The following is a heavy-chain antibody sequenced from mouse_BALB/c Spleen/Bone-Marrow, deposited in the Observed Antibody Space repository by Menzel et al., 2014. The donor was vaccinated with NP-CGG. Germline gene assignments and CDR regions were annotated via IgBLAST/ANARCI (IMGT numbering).Heavy chain of an antibody. D-gene: IGHD2-4*01. CDR1: GFTFSSLG. CDR3: ARRGTMITAGPFAY. Sequence: EVQVVESGGGLVQPGGSRKLSCAASGFTFSSLGMHWIRQAPEKGLEWVAYISSGSNTIYYEDTVKGRFTISRDNPKNTLFLQMTSLRSEDTAMYYCARRGTMITAGPFAYWGQGTLVTVSA. J-gene: IGHJ3*01. V-gene: IGHV5-17*02. CDR2: ISSGSNTI.